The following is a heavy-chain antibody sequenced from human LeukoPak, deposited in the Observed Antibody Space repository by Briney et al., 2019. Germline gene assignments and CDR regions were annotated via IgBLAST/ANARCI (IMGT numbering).Heavy chain of an antibody. CDR3: AGYGDPRPWFDL. J-gene: IGHJ5*02. CDR1: GGSINSYY. D-gene: IGHD4-17*01. CDR2: IYTSGST. V-gene: IGHV4-4*07. Sequence: PSETLSLTSTVSGGSINSYYWSWIRHPAGKGLEWIVRIYTSGSTNYNTSLKSRVTMSVDTSKDQFSLKLRSVAAADTAVYYCAGYGDPRPWFDLWGQGTMVTVSS.